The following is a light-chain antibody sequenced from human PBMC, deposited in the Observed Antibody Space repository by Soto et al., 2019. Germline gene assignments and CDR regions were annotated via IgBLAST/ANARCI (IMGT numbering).Light chain of an antibody. Sequence: IVMTQSPATLSVSAGERATMSXRASQSFSASDLAWYQQKLGXAPRXXXAGXSNRATGTPDRLSGSGSGTDFTLTITSLEPEYFAVFYCHQYGISPPTFGQGTKVDIK. J-gene: IGKJ1*01. CDR2: GXS. CDR3: HQYGISPPT. CDR1: QSFSASD. V-gene: IGKV3-20*01.